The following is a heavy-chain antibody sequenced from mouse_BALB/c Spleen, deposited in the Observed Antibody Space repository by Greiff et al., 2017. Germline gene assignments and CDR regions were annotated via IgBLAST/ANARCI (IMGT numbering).Heavy chain of an antibody. CDR1: GFSFTSYG. CDR3: ARNGDRAMDY. CDR2: IWGGGST. D-gene: IGHD3-2*01. J-gene: IGHJ4*01. V-gene: IGHV2-4*02. Sequence: QVQLQQSGPGLVQPSQSLSITCTVSGFSFTSYGVHWVRQPPGKGLEWLGMIWGGGSTDYNSALKSRLSISKDNSKSQVFLKMNSLQTDDTAMYYCARNGDRAMDYWGQGTSVTVSS.